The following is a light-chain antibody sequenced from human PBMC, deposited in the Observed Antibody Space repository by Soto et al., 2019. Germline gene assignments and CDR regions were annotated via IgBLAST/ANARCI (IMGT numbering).Light chain of an antibody. V-gene: IGLV1-51*01. Sequence: VVTEPRRVCATIGQTVTISCSGSNSNIGNNYVSWYQQLPGTAPKLLIYDNNKRPSEIPDRFSGSKSGPSATLGITGLQTGDEADYYCGTWDSSLSAGVFGTGTKVTVL. CDR3: GTWDSSLSAGV. CDR1: NSNIGNNY. CDR2: DNN. J-gene: IGLJ1*01.